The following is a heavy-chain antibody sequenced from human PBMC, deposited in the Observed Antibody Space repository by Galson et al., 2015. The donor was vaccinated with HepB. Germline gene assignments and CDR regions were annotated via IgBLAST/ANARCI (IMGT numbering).Heavy chain of an antibody. CDR3: ARDCSSTSCYGALDY. V-gene: IGHV3-21*01. D-gene: IGHD2-2*01. CDR1: GFTFSSYS. Sequence: SLRLSCAASGFTFSSYSMNWVRQAPGKGLEWVSSISSSSSYIYYADSVKGRFTISRDNAKNSLYLQMNSLRAEDTAVYYCARDCSSTSCYGALDYWGQGTLVTVSS. CDR2: ISSSSSYI. J-gene: IGHJ4*02.